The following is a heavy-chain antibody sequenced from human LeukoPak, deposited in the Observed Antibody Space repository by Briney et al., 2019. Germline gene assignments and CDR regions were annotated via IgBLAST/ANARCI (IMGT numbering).Heavy chain of an antibody. J-gene: IGHJ5*02. CDR1: GFTFRGYW. CDR3: ATFSAAES. V-gene: IGHV3-7*01. Sequence: PGGSLRLSCETSGFTFRGYWMTWVRQPPGKGLEWVATIKEDGSEKYYVDSVKGRFTISRGDAENSLYLQMSCLRAEDTAVYYCATFSAAESWGQGTLVTVSS. D-gene: IGHD2-2*01. CDR2: IKEDGSEK.